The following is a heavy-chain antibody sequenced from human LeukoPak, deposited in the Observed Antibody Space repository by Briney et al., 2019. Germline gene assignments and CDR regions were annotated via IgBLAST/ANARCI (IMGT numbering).Heavy chain of an antibody. V-gene: IGHV3-48*04. Sequence: PGGSLRLSCAASGLSFSSHNMNWVRQAPGKGLEWVSHTSTSSSPMYYADSVKGRFTVSRDNAKNSLYLQMNSLRAEDTALYFCARFNGDYYRIDYWGQGTLVTVSS. CDR2: TSTSSSPM. J-gene: IGHJ4*02. D-gene: IGHD4-17*01. CDR3: ARFNGDYYRIDY. CDR1: GLSFSSHN.